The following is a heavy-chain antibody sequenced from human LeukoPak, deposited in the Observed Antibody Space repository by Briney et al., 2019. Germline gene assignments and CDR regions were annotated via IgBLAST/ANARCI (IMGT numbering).Heavy chain of an antibody. CDR3: AKLMFRGVIIPSSFDY. D-gene: IGHD3-10*01. CDR2: IKQDGSDK. J-gene: IGHJ4*02. V-gene: IGHV3-7*03. Sequence: PTGGSLRLSCAASGFTFSAYWMSWVRQAPGKGLEWVAHIKQDGSDKYYADSVRGRFTISRDNSKNTLFLQMNSLRAEDTAVYYCAKLMFRGVIIPSSFDYWGQGTLVTVSS. CDR1: GFTFSAYW.